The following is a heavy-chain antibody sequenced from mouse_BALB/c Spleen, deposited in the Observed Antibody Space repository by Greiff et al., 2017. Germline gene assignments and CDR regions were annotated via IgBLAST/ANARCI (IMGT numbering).Heavy chain of an antibody. CDR2: ISSGGST. CDR1: GFTFSSYA. CDR3: AREGDAY. J-gene: IGHJ3*01. Sequence: EVKLMESGGGLVKPGGSLKLSCAASGFTFSSYAMSWVRQTPEKRLEWVASISSGGSTYYPDSVKGRFTISRDNARNILYLQMSSLRSEDTAMYYCAREGDAYWGQGTLVTVSA. V-gene: IGHV5-6-5*01.